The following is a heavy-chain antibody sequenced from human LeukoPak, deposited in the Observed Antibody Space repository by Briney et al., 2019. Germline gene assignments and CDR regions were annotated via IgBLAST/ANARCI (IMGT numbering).Heavy chain of an antibody. CDR3: ARAEVVTAYWYFDL. CDR2: TFYSGST. D-gene: IGHD2-21*02. Sequence: SETLSLTCTVSGGSISTSNYYWGWIRQPPGKGLEWIGNTFYSGSTYYSPSLKSRVTISLDTSRNQFSLKLSSVTAADTAVYYCARAEVVTAYWYFDLWGRGTLVTVSS. V-gene: IGHV4-39*07. J-gene: IGHJ2*01. CDR1: GGSISTSNYY.